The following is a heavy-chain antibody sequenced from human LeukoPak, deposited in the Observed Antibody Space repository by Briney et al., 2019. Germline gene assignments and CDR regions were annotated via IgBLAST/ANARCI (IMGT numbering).Heavy chain of an antibody. D-gene: IGHD6-13*01. CDR1: GGTFSRYA. Sequence: ASVKVSCKASGGTFSRYAISWVRQAPGQGLEWMGRIIPIFGTANYAQKFQGRVTITTDESTSTAYMELSSLRSEDTAVYYCAIAAAQYYYYYYMDVWGKGTTVTVSS. CDR2: IIPIFGTA. V-gene: IGHV1-69*05. CDR3: AIAAAQYYYYYYMDV. J-gene: IGHJ6*03.